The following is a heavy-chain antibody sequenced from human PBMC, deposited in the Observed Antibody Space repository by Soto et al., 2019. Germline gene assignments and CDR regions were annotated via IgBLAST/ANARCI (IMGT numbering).Heavy chain of an antibody. Sequence: EVQLVESGGALIQPGGSLRLSCAASGFTVSSNYMSWVRQAPGKGLEWVSVIYTGGSTYYADSVKGRFTISRDNSKNTVYLQMNSLRVGDTALYYCARLVAATSYHFDYWGQGTLVTVSS. CDR3: ARLVAATSYHFDY. V-gene: IGHV3-53*01. CDR1: GFTVSSNY. J-gene: IGHJ4*02. D-gene: IGHD1-26*01. CDR2: IYTGGST.